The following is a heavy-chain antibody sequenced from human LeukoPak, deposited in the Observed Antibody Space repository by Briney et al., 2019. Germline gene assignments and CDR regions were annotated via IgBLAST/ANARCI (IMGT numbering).Heavy chain of an antibody. CDR2: ISWNSGSI. V-gene: IGHV3-9*01. D-gene: IGHD6-13*01. Sequence: GGSLRLSCAASGFTFDDYAMHWVRQAPGKGLEWVSGISWNSGSIGYADSVKGRFTISRDNAKNSLYLQKNSLRAEDTALYYCAKDREGDSSSFDYWGQGTLVTVSS. CDR3: AKDREGDSSSFDY. J-gene: IGHJ4*02. CDR1: GFTFDDYA.